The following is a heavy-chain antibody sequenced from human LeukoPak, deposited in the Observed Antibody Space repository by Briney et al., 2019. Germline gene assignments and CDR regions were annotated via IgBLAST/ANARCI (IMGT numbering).Heavy chain of an antibody. Sequence: SETLSLTCTVSGGSLGSYYWSWIRQPPGKGLEWIGYIYYSGSTNYNPSLKSRVTISVDTSKNQFSLKLSSVTAADTAVYYCARTLTNYGSVWFDPWGQGTLVTVSS. CDR3: ARTLTNYGSVWFDP. CDR2: IYYSGST. D-gene: IGHD3-10*01. J-gene: IGHJ5*02. V-gene: IGHV4-59*01. CDR1: GGSLGSYY.